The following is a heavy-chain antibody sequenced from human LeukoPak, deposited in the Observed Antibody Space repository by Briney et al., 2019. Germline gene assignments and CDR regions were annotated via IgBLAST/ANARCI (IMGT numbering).Heavy chain of an antibody. V-gene: IGHV3-21*04. J-gene: IGHJ4*02. CDR3: AKGPYNQQLVGFDY. CDR1: GFNFNTYP. CDR2: ITSGSSYI. D-gene: IGHD6-13*01. Sequence: GGSLRLSCAASGFNFNTYPMNWVRQAPGKGLEWVSSITSGSSYIYYADTVKGRFTISRDNAKNSLYLQMNSLRAEDTAVYYCAKGPYNQQLVGFDYWGQGTLVTVSS.